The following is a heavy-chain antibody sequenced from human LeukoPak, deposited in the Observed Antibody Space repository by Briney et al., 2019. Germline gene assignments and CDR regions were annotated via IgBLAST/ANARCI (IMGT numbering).Heavy chain of an antibody. J-gene: IGHJ4*02. CDR1: GYTSTSHD. CDR3: ASMREGIVVVPAAMPL. D-gene: IGHD2-2*01. V-gene: IGHV1-8*01. Sequence: ASVKVSCRASGYTSTSHDLNWVRQAPGQGLEWMGWINPNSGNTGCAQKFQGRVTITADKSTSTAYMELSSLRSEDTAVYYCASMREGIVVVPAAMPLWGQGTLVTVSS. CDR2: INPNSGNT.